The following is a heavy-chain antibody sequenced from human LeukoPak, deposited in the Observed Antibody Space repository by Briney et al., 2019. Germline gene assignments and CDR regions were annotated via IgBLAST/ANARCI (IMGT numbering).Heavy chain of an antibody. J-gene: IGHJ6*02. CDR1: GDSISSSIYY. CDR2: LCYSVAT. D-gene: IGHD2-2*01. CDR3: ARVGYCSSTSCYLAPTDV. Sequence: KPSETPSLTCAVSGDSISSSIYYWGWIRQPPGKGLEWIGSLCYSVATYYNPSLKSRVTISVDTSKNQFSLKLSSVTAADTAVYFCARVGYCSSTSCYLAPTDVWGQGTTVTVSS. V-gene: IGHV4-39*01.